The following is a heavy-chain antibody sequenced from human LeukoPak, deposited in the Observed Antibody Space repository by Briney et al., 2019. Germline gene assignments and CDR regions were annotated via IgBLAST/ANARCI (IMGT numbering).Heavy chain of an antibody. CDR2: ISGDGGST. D-gene: IGHD5-12*01. Sequence: GGSLRLSCAASGFTFDDYAMHWVRQAPGKGLEWVSLISGDGGSTYYADSVKGRFTISRDNSKNTLYLQMNSLRAEDTAVYYCAKEKYSDYWGQGTLVTVSS. V-gene: IGHV3-43*02. CDR3: AKEKYSDY. CDR1: GFTFDDYA. J-gene: IGHJ4*02.